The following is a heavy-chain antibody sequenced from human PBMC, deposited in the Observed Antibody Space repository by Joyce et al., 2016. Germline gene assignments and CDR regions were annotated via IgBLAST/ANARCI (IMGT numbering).Heavy chain of an antibody. D-gene: IGHD2-8*01. CDR1: GFTFSSYS. Sequence: EVQLVESGGGLVKPGGSLRLSCAASGFTFSSYSMSWVRQAPWKGLEWVSSLSSSSSCIKYTDSVKGRFTISRDNAKNSLYLQMNSLRVEDTAVYYCARSSYTNGIFDYWGQGTLVTVSS. CDR2: LSSSSSCI. J-gene: IGHJ4*02. CDR3: ARSSYTNGIFDY. V-gene: IGHV3-21*01.